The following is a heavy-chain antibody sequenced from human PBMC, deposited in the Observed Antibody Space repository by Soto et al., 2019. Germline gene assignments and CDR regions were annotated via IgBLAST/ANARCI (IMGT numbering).Heavy chain of an antibody. CDR2: INHSGST. CDR1: GGSFSGYY. J-gene: IGHJ4*02. D-gene: IGHD2-2*01. CDR3: ARRLNCSSTSCPFDY. Sequence: SETLSLTCAVYGGSFSGYYWSWIRQPPGKGLEWIGEINHSGSTNYNPSLKSRVTIPVDTSKNQFSLKLSSVTAADTAVYYCARRLNCSSTSCPFDYWGQGTLVTVSS. V-gene: IGHV4-34*01.